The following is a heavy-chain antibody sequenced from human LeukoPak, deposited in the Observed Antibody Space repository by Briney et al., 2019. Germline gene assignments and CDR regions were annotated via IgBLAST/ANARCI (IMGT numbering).Heavy chain of an antibody. CDR1: GGSISSSSYY. V-gene: IGHV4-39*07. CDR3: ARDIAYCSGTSCYTSFFDY. Sequence: SETLSLTCTVSGGSISSSSYYWGWIRQPPGKGLEWIGSIYYSGSTYYNPSLKSRVTISVDTSKNQFSLKLSSVTAADTAVYYCARDIAYCSGTSCYTSFFDYWGQGTLVTVSS. D-gene: IGHD2-2*02. J-gene: IGHJ4*02. CDR2: IYYSGST.